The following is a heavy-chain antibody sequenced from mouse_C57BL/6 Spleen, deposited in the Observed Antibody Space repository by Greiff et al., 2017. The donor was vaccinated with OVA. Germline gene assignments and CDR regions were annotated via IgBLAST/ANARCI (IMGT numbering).Heavy chain of an antibody. CDR2: IYPGDGDT. D-gene: IGHD1-1*01. J-gene: IGHJ2*01. CDR3: ARDGSSSYYCDD. Sequence: QVQLQQSGAELVKPGASVKISCKASGYAFSSYWMNWVKQRPGKGLEWIGQIYPGDGDTNYNGKFKGKATLTADKSSSTAYMQLSSLTSEDSAVDFCARDGSSSYYCDDWGQGTTLTVSS. V-gene: IGHV1-80*01. CDR1: GYAFSSYW.